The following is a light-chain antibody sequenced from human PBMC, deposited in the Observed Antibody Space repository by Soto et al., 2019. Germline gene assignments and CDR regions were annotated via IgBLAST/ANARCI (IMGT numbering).Light chain of an antibody. CDR3: QPYGSSPIT. CDR2: GAS. J-gene: IGKJ5*01. V-gene: IGKV3-20*01. CDR1: QSVSGSY. Sequence: EIVLTRSPGTLSLSPGERATLSCRASQSVSGSYLAWYQQKPGQAPRLLIYGASIRATGIPDRFSGSGSGTDFTLTISRLEPEDFAVYFGQPYGSSPITFGQGTRLEI.